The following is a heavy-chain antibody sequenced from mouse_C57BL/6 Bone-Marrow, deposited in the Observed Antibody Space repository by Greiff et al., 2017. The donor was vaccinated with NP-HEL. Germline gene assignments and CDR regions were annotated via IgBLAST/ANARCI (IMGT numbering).Heavy chain of an antibody. V-gene: IGHV1-72*01. CDR3: ARSRGYGSSYVGYFDV. CDR2: IDPNSGGT. J-gene: IGHJ1*03. CDR1: GYTFTSYW. Sequence: QVHVKQPGAELVKPGASVKLSCKASGYTFTSYWMHWVKQRPGRGLEWIGRIDPNSGGTKYNEKFKSKATLTVDKPSSTAYMQLSSPTSEDSAVYYCARSRGYGSSYVGYFDVWGTGTTVTVSS. D-gene: IGHD1-1*01.